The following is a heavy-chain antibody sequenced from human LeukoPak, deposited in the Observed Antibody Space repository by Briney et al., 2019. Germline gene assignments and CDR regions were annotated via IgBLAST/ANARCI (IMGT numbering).Heavy chain of an antibody. J-gene: IGHJ4*02. CDR2: IYYSGST. CDR3: TRDTISGSYRSYYFDY. V-gene: IGHV4-59*12. D-gene: IGHD1-26*01. CDR1: GGSISSYY. Sequence: SETLSLTCTVSGGSISSYYWSWIRQPPGKGLEWIGYIYYSGSTNYNPSLKSRVTISVDTSKNQFSLKLSSVTAADTAVYYCTRDTISGSYRSYYFDYWGQGTLVTVSS.